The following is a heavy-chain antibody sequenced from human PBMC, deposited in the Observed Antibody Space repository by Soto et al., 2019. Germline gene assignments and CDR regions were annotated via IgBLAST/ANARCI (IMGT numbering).Heavy chain of an antibody. CDR1: GFTISNYG. J-gene: IGHJ4*02. CDR3: AKVERMTPYTHLR. D-gene: IGHD1-1*01. V-gene: IGHV3-23*01. CDR2: ISGRDAYT. Sequence: DVQVLESGGGLVQPGGSLRLSCEASGFTISNYGMAWVRQAPGKGLEWVSAISGRDAYTYYADSVKGRCTISRDNSKNTLYLQMSSLTAEDTALYYCAKVERMTPYTHLRWGQGTLVTVSS.